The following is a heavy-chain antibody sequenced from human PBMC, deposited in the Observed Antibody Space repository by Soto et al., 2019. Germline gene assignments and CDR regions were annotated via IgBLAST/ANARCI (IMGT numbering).Heavy chain of an antibody. CDR1: GGTFSSYA. Sequence: SVKVSCKASGGTFSSYAISGVREAPGQGLEWMGGIIPIFGTANYAQKFQGRVTITADESTSTAYMELSSLRSEDTAVYYCARGPACGGDCYGAFDIWGQGTMVTVSS. CDR2: IIPIFGTA. J-gene: IGHJ3*02. D-gene: IGHD2-21*02. V-gene: IGHV1-69*13. CDR3: ARGPACGGDCYGAFDI.